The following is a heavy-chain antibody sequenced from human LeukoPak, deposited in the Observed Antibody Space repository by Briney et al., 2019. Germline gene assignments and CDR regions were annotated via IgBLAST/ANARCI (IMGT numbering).Heavy chain of an antibody. CDR1: GLAFSAYK. D-gene: IGHD2-15*01. CDR3: VVGGSPGY. Sequence: GGSMRLSCAASGLAFSAYKMHWVRQARRKGLVWVSRISTDGYTTDYADFVQGRFTASRDNTKNTWSLEMNSLRAEDTAVYYCVVGGSPGYWGQGTLVTVSS. J-gene: IGHJ4*02. CDR2: ISTDGYTT. V-gene: IGHV3-74*01.